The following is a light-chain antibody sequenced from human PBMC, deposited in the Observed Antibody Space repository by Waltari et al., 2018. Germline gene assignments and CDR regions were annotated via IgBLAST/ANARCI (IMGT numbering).Light chain of an antibody. CDR3: QQYYSTCQ. J-gene: IGKJ1*01. Sequence: DIVMTQSPDSLSVSLGERATINFKSSQSVLPSSTNKNYLAWYQQKQGQPPKLLIYWAPTRDSGVPDRFSGSGSGTDFTLTISSLQAEDVAVYYCQQYYSTCQFGQGTKVEIK. V-gene: IGKV4-1*01. CDR1: QSVLPSSTNKNY. CDR2: WAP.